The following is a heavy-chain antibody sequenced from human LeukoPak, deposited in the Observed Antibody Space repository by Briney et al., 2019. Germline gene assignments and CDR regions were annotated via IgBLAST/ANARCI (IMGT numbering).Heavy chain of an antibody. CDR1: GFTFSGYY. D-gene: IGHD6-6*01. J-gene: IGHJ4*02. CDR2: ISSSSSTI. V-gene: IGHV3-11*04. CDR3: ARETPEYD. Sequence: PGGSLRLSCAASGFTFSGYYVSWIRQAPGKGLEWVSYISSSSSTIYYADSVKGRFTISRDNAKNSLYLQMNSLRDEDTAVYYCARETPEYDWGQGTLVTVSS.